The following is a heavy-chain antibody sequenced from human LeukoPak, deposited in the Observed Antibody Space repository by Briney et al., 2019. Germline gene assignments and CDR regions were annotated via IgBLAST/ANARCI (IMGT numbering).Heavy chain of an antibody. V-gene: IGHV1-69*04. CDR1: GGTFSSYA. CDR2: IIPILGIA. Sequence: VKVSCKASGGTFSSYAISWVRQAPGQGLEWMGRIIPILGIANYAQKFQGRVTITADKSTSTAYMELSSLRSEDTAVYYCASGFCSGGSCYAFDIWGQGTMVTVSP. CDR3: ASGFCSGGSCYAFDI. J-gene: IGHJ3*02. D-gene: IGHD2-15*01.